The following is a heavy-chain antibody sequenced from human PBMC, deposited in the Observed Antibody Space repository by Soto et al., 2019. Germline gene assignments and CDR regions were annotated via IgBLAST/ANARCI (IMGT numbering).Heavy chain of an antibody. CDR1: GGTFRTYA. Sequence: GASVKVSCKASGGTFRTYAISWVRQAPGQGLEWMGGIIPIFGKANYAQKFQGRVSITADESTSTAYMELRSLRSEDTAVYYCARGSPENTAMAHTYDYWGQGTLVTVSS. J-gene: IGHJ4*02. CDR2: IIPIFGKA. D-gene: IGHD5-18*01. CDR3: ARGSPENTAMAHTYDY. V-gene: IGHV1-69*13.